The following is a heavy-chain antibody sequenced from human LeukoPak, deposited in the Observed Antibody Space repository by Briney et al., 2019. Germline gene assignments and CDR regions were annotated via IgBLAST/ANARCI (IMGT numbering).Heavy chain of an antibody. CDR2: ISYSGDT. V-gene: IGHV4-59*02. D-gene: IGHD6-19*01. Sequence: PSETLSLTCSVPGGSVGSNYWSWVRQPPGKGLEWIGYISYSGDTKYNPSLKSRLSMSVDTSKNQCSLMLTSATAADTAVYYCARGSGWYPHWGQGTLVTVSS. CDR3: ARGSGWYPH. J-gene: IGHJ1*01. CDR1: GGSVGSNY.